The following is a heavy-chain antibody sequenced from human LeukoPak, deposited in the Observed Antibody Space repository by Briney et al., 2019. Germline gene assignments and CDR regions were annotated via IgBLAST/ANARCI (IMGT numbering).Heavy chain of an antibody. D-gene: IGHD6-19*01. CDR3: ARDQVPRSNIAVAATSDY. CDR2: INPSGGST. Sequence: ASVKVSCKASGYTFTSYYMHWVRQAPGQGLEWMGIINPSGGSTSYAQKFQGRVTMTRDTSTSTVYMELSSLRSEDAAVYYCARDQVPRSNIAVAATSDYWGQGTLVTVSS. V-gene: IGHV1-46*01. J-gene: IGHJ4*02. CDR1: GYTFTSYY.